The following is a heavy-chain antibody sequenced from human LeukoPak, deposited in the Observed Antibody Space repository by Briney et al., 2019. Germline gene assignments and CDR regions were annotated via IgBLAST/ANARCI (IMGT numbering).Heavy chain of an antibody. CDR1: GGSFSSYY. Sequence: PSETLSLTCAVYGGSFSSYYWSWIRQPPGKGLEWIGYIYYSGSTNYNPSLKSRVTISVDTSKNQFSLKLSSVTAADTAVYYCARTVDGYNLYYYYGMDVWGQGTTVTVSS. CDR2: IYYSGST. CDR3: ARTVDGYNLYYYYGMDV. V-gene: IGHV4-59*01. J-gene: IGHJ6*02. D-gene: IGHD5-12*01.